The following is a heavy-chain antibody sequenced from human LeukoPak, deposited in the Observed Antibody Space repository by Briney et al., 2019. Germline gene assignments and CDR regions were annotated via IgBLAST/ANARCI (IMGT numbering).Heavy chain of an antibody. J-gene: IGHJ4*02. CDR2: IYAGDSDT. D-gene: IGHD2-15*01. V-gene: IGHV5-51*01. CDR3: ARERGYYCSTGSCYFDF. CDR1: GYIFSYYW. Sequence: GESLKISCRGSGYIFSYYWIGWVRQMPGRGLEWMGIIYAGDSDTRYMPSFQGQVTISADKSINTAYLQWSSLKASDTAVYFCARERGYYCSTGSCYFDFWGQGTLVTVSS.